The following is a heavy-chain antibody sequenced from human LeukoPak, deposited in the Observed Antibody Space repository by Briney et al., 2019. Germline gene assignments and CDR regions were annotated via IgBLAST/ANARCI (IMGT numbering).Heavy chain of an antibody. CDR2: IRYDGSNK. CDR3: ARAPNYDFWSGYPTYYYYMDV. Sequence: GGSLRLSCAVSGFSFSSYGMHWVRQAPGKGLEWVAFIRYDGSNKYYADSVKGRFTISRDNSKNTLYLQMNSLRVEDTAVYYCARAPNYDFWSGYPTYYYYMDVWGKGTTVTVSS. J-gene: IGHJ6*03. CDR1: GFSFSSYG. D-gene: IGHD3-3*01. V-gene: IGHV3-30*02.